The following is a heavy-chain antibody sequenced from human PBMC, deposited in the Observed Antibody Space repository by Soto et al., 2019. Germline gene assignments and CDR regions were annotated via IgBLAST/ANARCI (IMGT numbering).Heavy chain of an antibody. CDR3: ATPVVLTISGVVDDY. V-gene: IGHV3-23*01. J-gene: IGHJ4*02. CDR2: ISYSGGDT. CDR1: GFAFSKYA. Sequence: EVQLLESGGGLVQPGGSLRLSCAGSGFAFSKYAMMWVRQAPGKGLEWVSSISYSGGDTYYVDSVKGRFIISRDNPKNTLYLQMNSLRAEDTAVYFCATPVVLTISGVVDDYWGQGTPVTVSS. D-gene: IGHD3-3*01.